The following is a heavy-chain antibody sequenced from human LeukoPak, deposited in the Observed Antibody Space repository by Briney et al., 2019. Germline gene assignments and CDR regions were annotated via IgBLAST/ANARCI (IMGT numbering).Heavy chain of an antibody. CDR1: GFTFSSYW. J-gene: IGHJ4*02. Sequence: GGSLRLSCAASGFTFSSYWMSWVRQAPGKGLEWVANIKQDGSEKYYVDSVKGRFTISRDNAKNSLYLQMNSLRAEDTAVYYCASRNFYGSGSYQYYFDYWGQGTLVTVSS. D-gene: IGHD3-10*01. CDR3: ASRNFYGSGSYQYYFDY. CDR2: IKQDGSEK. V-gene: IGHV3-7*01.